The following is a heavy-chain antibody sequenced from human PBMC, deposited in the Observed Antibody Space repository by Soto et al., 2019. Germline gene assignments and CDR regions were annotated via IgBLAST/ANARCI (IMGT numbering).Heavy chain of an antibody. CDR1: GYTFTSYG. J-gene: IGHJ6*03. Sequence: QVQLVQSGAEVKKPGASVKVSCKASGYTFTSYGISWVRQAPGQGLEWMGWISAYNGNTNYAQKLQGRVTMTTDTSTSRAYMELRSLRSDDTAVDYCARERGTSRVFSPAACDYYYYYMDVWGKGTTVTVSS. CDR2: ISAYNGNT. CDR3: ARERGTSRVFSPAACDYYYYYMDV. V-gene: IGHV1-18*01. D-gene: IGHD6-13*01.